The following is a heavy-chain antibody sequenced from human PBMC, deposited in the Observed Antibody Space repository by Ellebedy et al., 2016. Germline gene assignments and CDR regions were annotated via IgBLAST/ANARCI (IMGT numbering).Heavy chain of an antibody. Sequence: ASVKVSXXASGYTFTSYYMHWVRQAPGQGLEWMGIINPSGGSTSYAQKFQGRVTMTRDTSTSTVYMELSSLRSDDTAVYYCARAPGNWNYGGWFNPWGQGTLVTVSS. CDR2: INPSGGST. D-gene: IGHD1-7*01. V-gene: IGHV1-46*01. J-gene: IGHJ5*02. CDR3: ARAPGNWNYGGWFNP. CDR1: GYTFTSYY.